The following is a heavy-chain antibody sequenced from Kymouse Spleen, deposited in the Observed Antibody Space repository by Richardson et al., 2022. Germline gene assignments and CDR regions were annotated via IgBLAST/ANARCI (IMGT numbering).Heavy chain of an antibody. CDR3: AKDRGDIAVAENYYYYGMDV. V-gene: IGHV3-9*01. J-gene: IGHJ6*02. Sequence: EVQLVESGGGLVQPGRSLRLSCAASGFTFDDYAMHWVRQAPGKGLEWVSGISWNSGSIGYADSVKGRFTISRDNAKNSLYLQMNSLRAEDTALYYCAKDRGDIAVAENYYYYGMDVWGQGTTVTVSS. D-gene: IGHD6-19*01. CDR1: GFTFDDYA. CDR2: ISWNSGSI.